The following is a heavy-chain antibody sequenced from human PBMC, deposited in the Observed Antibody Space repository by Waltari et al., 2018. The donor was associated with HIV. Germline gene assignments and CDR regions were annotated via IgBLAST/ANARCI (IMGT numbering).Heavy chain of an antibody. D-gene: IGHD6-19*01. V-gene: IGHV3-23*01. Sequence: VQMLESGGDLVQPGGSLRLSCAVSGLSFATSGRGWVRQAPGKGLEWMSAITSSCGRTYYAESVKGRFIISRDNSKKTVTLQLKNLRLGDTAMYYCATCNIGSGWYLKSPIRIWGQGTLVTVS. CDR2: ITSSCGRT. CDR3: ATCNIGSGWYLKSPIRI. CDR1: GLSFATSG. J-gene: IGHJ4*02.